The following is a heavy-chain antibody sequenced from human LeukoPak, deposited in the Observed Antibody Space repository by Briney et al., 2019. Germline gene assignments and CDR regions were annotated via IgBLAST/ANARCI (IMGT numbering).Heavy chain of an antibody. CDR1: DFNFITYA. Sequence: GGSLRLSCAASDFNFITYAMSWVRQAPGKGLEWVSTISGGGDVTYYADSVKGRFTISRDNSKNTLYLQMNSLRVEDTAVYYCARDSSMLRGPLVIYYFDFWGQGTLVTVSS. D-gene: IGHD3-10*01. CDR2: ISGGGDVT. V-gene: IGHV3-23*01. J-gene: IGHJ4*02. CDR3: ARDSSMLRGPLVIYYFDF.